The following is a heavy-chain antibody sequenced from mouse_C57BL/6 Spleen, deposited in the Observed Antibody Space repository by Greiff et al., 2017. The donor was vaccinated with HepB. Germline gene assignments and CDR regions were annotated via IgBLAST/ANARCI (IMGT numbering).Heavy chain of an antibody. V-gene: IGHV1-82*01. J-gene: IGHJ2*01. Sequence: VQLQESGPELVKPGASVKISCKASGYAFSSSWMNWVKQRPGKGLEWIGRIYPGDGDTNYNGKFKSKATLTADKSSSTAYMQLSSLTSEDSAVYFCASMITPYYFDYWGQGTTLTVSS. CDR2: IYPGDGDT. CDR3: ASMITPYYFDY. CDR1: GYAFSSSW. D-gene: IGHD2-4*01.